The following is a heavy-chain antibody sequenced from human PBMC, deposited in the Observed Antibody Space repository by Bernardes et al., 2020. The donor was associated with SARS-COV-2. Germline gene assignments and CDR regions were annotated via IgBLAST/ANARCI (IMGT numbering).Heavy chain of an antibody. CDR2: IYTSGST. D-gene: IGHD6-19*01. CDR1: GGSISSGNYY. V-gene: IGHV4-61*09. CDR3: ARGKIAVAGLVWDY. Sequence: SETLSLTCTVSGGSISSGNYYWSWFRQPAGKGLEWIGHIYTSGSTNYNPSLKSRVTISVDTSKTHFSLRLSSVTAADTAVYYCARGKIAVAGLVWDYWGQGTLVTVSS. J-gene: IGHJ4*02.